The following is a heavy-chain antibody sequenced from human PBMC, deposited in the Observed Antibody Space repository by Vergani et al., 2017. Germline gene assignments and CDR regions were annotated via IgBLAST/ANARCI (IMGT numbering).Heavy chain of an antibody. V-gene: IGHV3-13*01. CDR2: IGTSGDT. Sequence: EVQPVESGGGLVQPGGFLRLSCAASGITFSSYDMHWVRQATGKGLEWVSAIGTSGDTYYPGSVKGRFTISRENAKNSLYLQMNSLRGGDTAIYYCSRAVSTTVGDPPGYWGQGTLVTVSS. CDR1: GITFSSYD. J-gene: IGHJ4*02. D-gene: IGHD4-23*01. CDR3: SRAVSTTVGDPPGY.